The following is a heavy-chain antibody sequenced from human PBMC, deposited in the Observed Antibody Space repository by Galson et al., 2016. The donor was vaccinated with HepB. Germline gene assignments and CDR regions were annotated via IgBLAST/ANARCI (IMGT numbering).Heavy chain of an antibody. CDR2: IYHSGST. CDR1: GGSISNSTW. CDR3: ARGLVGGTGGRH. Sequence: SETLSLTCAVSGGSISNSTWWSWARQPPGKGLEWIGEIYHSGSTNYNPSHKSRVTMSVDKSNNQFSLNLRSVTAADTAVYYCARGLVGGTGGRHWGQGTLVTVSS. V-gene: IGHV4-4*02. J-gene: IGHJ4*02. D-gene: IGHD1-26*01.